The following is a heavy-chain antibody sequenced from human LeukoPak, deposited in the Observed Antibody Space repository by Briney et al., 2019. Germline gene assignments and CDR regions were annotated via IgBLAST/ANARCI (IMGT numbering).Heavy chain of an antibody. CDR2: ISAYNGDT. D-gene: IGHD4-23*01. CDR1: GYTFTSYG. J-gene: IGHJ4*02. Sequence: SVKVSCKASGYTFTSYGFSWVRQAPGQGLEWMGWISAYNGDTKYALNLQGRVTMTTDTSTSTAYMELRSLRSDDTAVYYCARQLRWDQYYFDYWGQGTLVTVSS. CDR3: ARQLRWDQYYFDY. V-gene: IGHV1-18*01.